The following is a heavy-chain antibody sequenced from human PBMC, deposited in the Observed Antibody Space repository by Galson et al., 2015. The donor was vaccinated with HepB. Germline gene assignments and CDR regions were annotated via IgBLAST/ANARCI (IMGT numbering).Heavy chain of an antibody. CDR1: GFIFNAYT. V-gene: IGHV3-30-3*01. J-gene: IGHJ3*02. CDR2: SSYDGTNE. CDR3: ARGLSYAFDI. Sequence: SLRLSCAASGFIFNAYTMHWVRQAPGKGLEWVAGSSYDGTNEFYADSVKGRFTISRDNSKNTLYLQMNRLRVDDTAVCSCARGLSYAFDIWGQGTIVAVSS.